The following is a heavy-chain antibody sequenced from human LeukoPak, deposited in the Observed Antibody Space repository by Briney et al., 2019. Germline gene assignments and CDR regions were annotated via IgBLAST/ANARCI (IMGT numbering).Heavy chain of an antibody. CDR1: GFTFSSYD. V-gene: IGHV3-30-3*01. Sequence: GGSLRLSCAASGFTFSSYDMHWVRQATGKGLEWVAVISYDGSNKYYADSVKGRFTISRDNSKNTLYLQMNSLRAEDTAVYYCARDLVDYYDSSGYYPPSYWGQGTLVTVSS. J-gene: IGHJ4*02. CDR2: ISYDGSNK. D-gene: IGHD3-22*01. CDR3: ARDLVDYYDSSGYYPPSY.